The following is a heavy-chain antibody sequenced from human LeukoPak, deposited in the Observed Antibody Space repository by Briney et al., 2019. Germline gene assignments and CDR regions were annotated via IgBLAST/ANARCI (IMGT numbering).Heavy chain of an antibody. CDR1: GGSISSYY. V-gene: IGHV4-59*01. CDR2: IYYSGST. Sequence: SETLSLTCTVSGGSISSYYWSWIRQPPGQGLEWIGYIYYSGSTNYNPSLKSRVTISADTSKNQFSLKLSSVTAADTAVYYCARGQGRRGKGGYYYYYMDVWGKGTTVTISS. CDR3: ARGQGRRGKGGYYYYYMDV. D-gene: IGHD3-10*01. J-gene: IGHJ6*03.